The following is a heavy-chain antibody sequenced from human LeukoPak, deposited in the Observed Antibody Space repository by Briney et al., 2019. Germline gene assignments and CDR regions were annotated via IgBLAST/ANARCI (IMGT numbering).Heavy chain of an antibody. V-gene: IGHV4-61*01. D-gene: IGHD2-15*01. J-gene: IGHJ6*04. CDR3: ARLVVAATSYYYGMDI. Sequence: SETLSLTCTVSGGSVSSGSYYWSWIRQPPGKGLEWIGYIYYSGSTNYNPSPKSRVTISVDTSKNQFSLKLSSVTAADTAVYYCARLVVAATSYYYGMDIWGKGTTVTVSS. CDR2: IYYSGST. CDR1: GGSVSSGSYY.